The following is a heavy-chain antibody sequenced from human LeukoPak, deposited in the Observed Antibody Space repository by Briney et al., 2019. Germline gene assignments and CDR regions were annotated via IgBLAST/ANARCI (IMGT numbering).Heavy chain of an antibody. D-gene: IGHD6-13*01. J-gene: IGHJ5*02. CDR1: GGSISSSSYY. CDR3: ARVSWNNWFDP. CDR2: IYYSGST. V-gene: IGHV4-61*01. Sequence: SETLSLTCTVSGGSISSSSYYWSWIRQPPGKGLEWIGYIYYSGSTNYNPSLKSRVTISVDTSKNQFSLKLSSVTAADTAVYYCARVSWNNWFDPWGQGTLVTVSS.